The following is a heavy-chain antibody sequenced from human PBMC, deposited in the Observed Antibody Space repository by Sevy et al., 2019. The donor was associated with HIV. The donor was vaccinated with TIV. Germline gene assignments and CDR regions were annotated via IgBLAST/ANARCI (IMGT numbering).Heavy chain of an antibody. CDR2: ISFSGVAT. CDR1: GFTFGSYG. CDR3: AKPPSNHDVLHYYGMDV. Sequence: GGSLRLSCVGSGFTFGSYGMSWVRQPPGKGLEWVSSISFSGVATFYADSVRGRFTISRDNSQNILYLQMNSLRAEETAVYFCAKPPSNHDVLHYYGMDVWGQGTTVTVSS. D-gene: IGHD3-10*02. J-gene: IGHJ6*02. V-gene: IGHV3-23*01.